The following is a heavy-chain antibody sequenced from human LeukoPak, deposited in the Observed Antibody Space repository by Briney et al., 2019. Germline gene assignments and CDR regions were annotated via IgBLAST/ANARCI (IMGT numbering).Heavy chain of an antibody. CDR1: GLTFSSYG. D-gene: IGHD3-3*01. J-gene: IGHJ5*02. CDR2: IWYDGSNK. CDR3: AREDFWSGFNWFDP. Sequence: GGCLRLSCAASGLTFSSYGMHWVRQAPGKGLGWVAVIWYDGSNKHYADSVKGRFTISRDNAKNSLYLKMNSLRAEDTAVYYCAREDFWSGFNWFDPWGQGTLVTVSS. V-gene: IGHV3-33*01.